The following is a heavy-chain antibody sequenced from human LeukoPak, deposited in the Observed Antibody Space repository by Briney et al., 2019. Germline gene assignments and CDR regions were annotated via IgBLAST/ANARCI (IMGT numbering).Heavy chain of an antibody. CDR2: INHSGST. V-gene: IGHV4-34*01. D-gene: IGHD3-10*01. CDR3: ARGLTMVRGVIGY. Sequence: SETLSLTCAVYGGSFSGYYWSWIRQPPGKGLEWIGEINHSGSTNYNPSLKSRVTISVDTSKNQFSLKLSSVTAADTAVYYCARGLTMVRGVIGYWGQGTLVTVSS. J-gene: IGHJ4*02. CDR1: GGSFSGYY.